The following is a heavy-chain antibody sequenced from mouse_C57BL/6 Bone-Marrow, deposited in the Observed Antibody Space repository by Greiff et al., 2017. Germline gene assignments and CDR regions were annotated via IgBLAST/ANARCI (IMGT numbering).Heavy chain of an antibody. J-gene: IGHJ1*03. V-gene: IGHV1-85*01. CDR2: IYPRDGST. CDR3: ARDYGSSYWYFDV. D-gene: IGHD1-1*01. CDR1: GYTFTSYD. Sequence: QVQLQQSGPELVKPGASVKLSCKASGYTFTSYDINWVKQRPGQGLEWIGWIYPRDGSTTYNEKFTGKATLTVDTSSSTAYMELHSLTSEDSAVYFCARDYGSSYWYFDVWGTGTTVTVSS.